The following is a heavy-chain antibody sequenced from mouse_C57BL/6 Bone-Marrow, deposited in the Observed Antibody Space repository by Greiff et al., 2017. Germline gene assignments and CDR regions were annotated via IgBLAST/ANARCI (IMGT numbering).Heavy chain of an antibody. D-gene: IGHD1-1*01. CDR1: GYTFTDYY. CDR2: IYPGSGNT. Sequence: QVQLQQSGAELVRPGASVKLSCKASGYTFTDYYINWVKQRPGQGLEWIARIYPGSGNTYYNEKFKGKATLTADKSSTTAYMQLSSLTSEDSAVYFCARGDYGSSYWYFDVWGTGTTVTVSS. CDR3: ARGDYGSSYWYFDV. J-gene: IGHJ1*03. V-gene: IGHV1-76*01.